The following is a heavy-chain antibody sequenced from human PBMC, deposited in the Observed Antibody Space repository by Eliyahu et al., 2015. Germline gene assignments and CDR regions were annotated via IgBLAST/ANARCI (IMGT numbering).Heavy chain of an antibody. CDR3: ARAKSHYGDQAFDY. CDR1: GFTFSDHG. V-gene: IGHV3-33*01. Sequence: QIQLVESGGGVVQPGMSLXVSCAASGFTFSDHGMHWVRQAXGKGLEWVAVIWDDGTNKYYIDSVRGRFTISRDNFKNTLYLQMNTLKVEDTAVYYCARAKSHYGDQAFDYWGQGVLVTVSS. D-gene: IGHD4-17*01. CDR2: IWDDGTNK. J-gene: IGHJ4*02.